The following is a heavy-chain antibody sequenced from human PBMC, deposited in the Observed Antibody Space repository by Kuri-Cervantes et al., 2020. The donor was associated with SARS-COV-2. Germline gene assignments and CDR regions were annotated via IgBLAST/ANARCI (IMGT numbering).Heavy chain of an antibody. J-gene: IGHJ4*02. CDR3: ARGAIAAAAFDY. Sequence: GSLRLSCTVSGGSISSYYWSWIRQPPGKGLEWIGYIYYSGSTKYNPSLESRVTISLDTSRNQFSLKLSSVTAADTAVYYCARGAIAAAAFDYWGQGTLVTVSS. V-gene: IGHV4-59*12. CDR1: GGSISSYY. CDR2: IYYSGST. D-gene: IGHD6-13*01.